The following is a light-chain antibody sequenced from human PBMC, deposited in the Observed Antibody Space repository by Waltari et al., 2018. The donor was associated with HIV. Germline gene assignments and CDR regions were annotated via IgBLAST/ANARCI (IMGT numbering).Light chain of an antibody. V-gene: IGLV2-14*03. CDR1: STDLDYYDY. Sequence: QSALTQPASVSGSPGQSIAISCTGSSTDLDYYDYVSYVSWSQQYPGKAPKLVIYGVTNRPSGASNRFAGSKSGNTASLTISGLQADDEADYYCSSYPTRNSLVLFGGGTKLTVL. CDR3: SSYPTRNSLVL. J-gene: IGLJ2*01. CDR2: GVT.